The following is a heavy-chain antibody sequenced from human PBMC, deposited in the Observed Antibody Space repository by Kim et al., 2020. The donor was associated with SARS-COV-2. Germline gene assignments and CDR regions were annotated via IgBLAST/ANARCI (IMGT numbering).Heavy chain of an antibody. D-gene: IGHD1-1*01. CDR3: TRGGGTGTTESES. V-gene: IGHV3-49*02. J-gene: IGHJ5*02. Sequence: EYAASVEDRFTISRDDSKSVAYLQMSSLKTEDTALYYCTRGGGTGTTESESWGQGTLVTVSS.